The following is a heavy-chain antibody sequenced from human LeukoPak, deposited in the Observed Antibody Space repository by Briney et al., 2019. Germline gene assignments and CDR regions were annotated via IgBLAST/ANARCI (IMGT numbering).Heavy chain of an antibody. Sequence: ASVKVSCKASGYAFTGYYMHWVRQAPGQGLEWMGWINPNSGGTNYAQKFQGRVTMTRDTSISTAYMELSRLRSDDTGVYYCARANGDYGDYGDAFDIWGQGTMVTVSS. V-gene: IGHV1-2*02. CDR2: INPNSGGT. D-gene: IGHD4-17*01. J-gene: IGHJ3*02. CDR3: ARANGDYGDYGDAFDI. CDR1: GYAFTGYY.